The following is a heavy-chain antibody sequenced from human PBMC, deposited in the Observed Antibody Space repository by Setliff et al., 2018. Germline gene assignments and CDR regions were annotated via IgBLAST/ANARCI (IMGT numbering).Heavy chain of an antibody. Sequence: ASVKVSCKSSGYTFTSYAFSWVRQAPGQGLEWMGWISAYNGNTNYAQKFQGRVTMTTDTSTSTAYMELRSLRSDDTAVYYCARVSEAAAAGLDYWGQGTLVTVSS. V-gene: IGHV1-18*01. CDR2: ISAYNGNT. CDR3: ARVSEAAAAGLDY. D-gene: IGHD6-13*01. J-gene: IGHJ4*02. CDR1: GYTFTSYA.